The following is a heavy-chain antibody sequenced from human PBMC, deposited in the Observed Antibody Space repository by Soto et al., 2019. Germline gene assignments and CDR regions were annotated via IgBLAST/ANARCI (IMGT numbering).Heavy chain of an antibody. D-gene: IGHD5-18*01. V-gene: IGHV4-34*01. CDR1: GGSFSGYY. Sequence: PSETLSLTCAVYGGSFSGYYWSWIRQPPGKGLEWIGEINHSGSTNYNPSLKSRVTISVDTSKNQFSLKLSSVTAADTAVYYCARGYSYGSPPNFDYWGQGTLVTVSS. CDR2: INHSGST. J-gene: IGHJ4*02. CDR3: ARGYSYGSPPNFDY.